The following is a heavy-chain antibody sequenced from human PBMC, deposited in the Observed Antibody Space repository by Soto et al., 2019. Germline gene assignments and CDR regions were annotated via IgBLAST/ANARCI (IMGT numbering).Heavy chain of an antibody. J-gene: IGHJ6*02. CDR3: ARGLAARYSYGMDV. CDR1: GFTCSNYW. V-gene: IGHV3-74*01. CDR2: INSDGSST. D-gene: IGHD6-6*01. Sequence: TGGSLRLSCAAAGFTCSNYWMHWVRQAPGKGLVWVSRINSDGSSTSYADSVKGRFTISRDNAKNTLYLQMNSLRAEDTAVYYCARGLAARYSYGMDVWGQGTTVTVSS.